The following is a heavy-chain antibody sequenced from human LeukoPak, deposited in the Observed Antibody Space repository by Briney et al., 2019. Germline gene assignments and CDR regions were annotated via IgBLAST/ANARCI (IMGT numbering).Heavy chain of an antibody. D-gene: IGHD2-2*01. V-gene: IGHV3-21*01. Sequence: GESLRLSCAASGFTFSSYTMNWVSQARGKGPEWVSSTCSTRTYICYADSVKGRFTISRDNAKNSVYLQMDSLRAEDTAVYYCARGFGGYCSRTSCLVTIDYWGQGIPVTVSS. CDR1: GFTFSSYT. CDR3: ARGFGGYCSRTSCLVTIDY. J-gene: IGHJ4*02. CDR2: TCSTRTYI.